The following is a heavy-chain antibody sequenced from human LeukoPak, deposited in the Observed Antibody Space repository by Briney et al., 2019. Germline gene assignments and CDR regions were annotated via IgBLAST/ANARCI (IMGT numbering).Heavy chain of an antibody. Sequence: PGGSLRLSCAASGFTFSSYSMSWVRQAPGKGLEWVSSIGGCGVDTYYADSVKGRFTISRDTSKNTLYLQMNSLRVEDTAVYYCAKDPPTTGTTFDNWGRGTLVTVSS. D-gene: IGHD1-1*01. CDR1: GFTFSSYS. CDR2: IGGCGVDT. J-gene: IGHJ4*02. CDR3: AKDPPTTGTTFDN. V-gene: IGHV3-23*01.